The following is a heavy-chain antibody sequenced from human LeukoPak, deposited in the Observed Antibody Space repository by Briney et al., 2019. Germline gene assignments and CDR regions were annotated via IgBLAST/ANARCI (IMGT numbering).Heavy chain of an antibody. CDR2: IYSGGST. J-gene: IGHJ1*01. D-gene: IGHD4-17*01. CDR1: GFTVSDHY. V-gene: IGHV3-53*01. Sequence: GGSLRLSCAASGFTVSDHYMNWVRQAPGKGLEWVSVIYSGGSTYYADSVKGRFTISRDNSKNTLYLQMNSLRAEDTAVYYCAKDHGDYAYFQHWGQGTLVTVSS. CDR3: AKDHGDYAYFQH.